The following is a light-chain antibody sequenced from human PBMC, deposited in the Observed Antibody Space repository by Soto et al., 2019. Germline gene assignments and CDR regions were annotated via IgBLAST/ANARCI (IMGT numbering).Light chain of an antibody. V-gene: IGKV3-20*01. J-gene: IGKJ1*01. CDR2: GAS. Sequence: EIVMTQSPATLSLSPGERATLSCRASQSVSSSYLAWYQQRPGQAPRLLIYGASSRATGIPDRFSGSGSGTDFSLTISRLEPEDFAVYYCQQYGVSPRTFGQGTKVDNK. CDR3: QQYGVSPRT. CDR1: QSVSSSY.